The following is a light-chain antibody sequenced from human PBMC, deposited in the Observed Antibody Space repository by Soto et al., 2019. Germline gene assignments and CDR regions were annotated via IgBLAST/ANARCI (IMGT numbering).Light chain of an antibody. CDR1: QSVLYSSNNKNY. CDR3: KQYYSTPPT. Sequence: DIVMTQSPDSLAVSLGERATINCKSSQSVLYSSNNKNYLAWYQQKPGQPPKLLIYWASTRESGVPDRFSGRGSGTAFTTTISRLQAEDVVIYSCKQYYSTPPTFGQGTKLEI. J-gene: IGKJ2*01. CDR2: WAS. V-gene: IGKV4-1*01.